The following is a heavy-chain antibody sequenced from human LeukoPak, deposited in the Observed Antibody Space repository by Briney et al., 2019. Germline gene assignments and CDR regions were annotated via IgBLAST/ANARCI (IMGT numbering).Heavy chain of an antibody. CDR1: GFSVSYNY. CDR3: ARGSGYSSSWYDY. Sequence: PGGSLRLSCVASGFSVSYNYMSWVRQAPGKGLEWVSVIYSGDNTYYADSVKGRFTISRDSSTNTLYLQMNNLRAEDTAVYYCARGSGYSSSWYDYWGQGTLVTVSS. J-gene: IGHJ4*02. D-gene: IGHD6-13*01. V-gene: IGHV3-66*01. CDR2: IYSGDNT.